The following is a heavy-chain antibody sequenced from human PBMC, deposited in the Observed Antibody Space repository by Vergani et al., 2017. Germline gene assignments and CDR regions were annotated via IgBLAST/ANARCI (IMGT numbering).Heavy chain of an antibody. D-gene: IGHD2-2*01. V-gene: IGHV1-2*02. CDR1: GYTFTGYY. J-gene: IGHJ4*02. CDR2: INPNIGGT. Sequence: QVQLVQSGAEVKKPGASVKVSCKASGYTFTGYYMHWVRQAPGQGLEWMGWINPNIGGTNYAQKFQGRVTMTRDTSISTAYMELSRLRSDDTAVYYCARSHCSSTSCPIDYWGQGTLVTVSS. CDR3: ARSHCSSTSCPIDY.